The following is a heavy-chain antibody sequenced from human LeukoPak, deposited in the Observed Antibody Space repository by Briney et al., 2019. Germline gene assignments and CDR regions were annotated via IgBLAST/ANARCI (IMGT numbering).Heavy chain of an antibody. J-gene: IGHJ4*02. CDR1: GFTFDDYA. V-gene: IGHV3-9*01. CDR2: ISWNSGSI. Sequence: PGGSLRLSCAASGFTFDDYAMHWVRQAPGKGLEWVSGISWNSGSIGYADSVKGRFTISRDNAKNSLYLQMNSLRAEDTALYYCARALYDYGDLLDYWGQGTLVTVSS. CDR3: ARALYDYGDLLDY. D-gene: IGHD4-17*01.